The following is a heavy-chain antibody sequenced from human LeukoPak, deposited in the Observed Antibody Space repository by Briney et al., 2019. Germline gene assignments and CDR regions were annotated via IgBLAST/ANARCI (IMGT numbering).Heavy chain of an antibody. CDR2: ISSSGDRT. J-gene: IGHJ1*01. Sequence: GGSLRLSCAASGFTFNNYVMSWVRQAPGKGLEWVSSISSSGDRTYYADSGRGRFTTSRDNSKNTLFLQVNSLRAEDTVVYYCAKKRWRNQYSSGYSEHWGQGTLVTVSS. D-gene: IGHD3-22*01. V-gene: IGHV3-23*01. CDR1: GFTFNNYV. CDR3: AKKRWRNQYSSGYSEH.